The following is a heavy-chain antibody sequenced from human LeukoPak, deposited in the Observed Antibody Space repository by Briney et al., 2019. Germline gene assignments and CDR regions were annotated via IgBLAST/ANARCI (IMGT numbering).Heavy chain of an antibody. Sequence: SETLSLTFTVSGGSISSSSYYWGWIRQPPGKGLEWMGYIYYSGSTNYNPSLKSRGTISVDTSKNQFSRKLSSVTAADTAVYYCARQGYYDILTGYYNVLDFWGQGTLVTVSS. J-gene: IGHJ4*02. CDR3: ARQGYYDILTGYYNVLDF. CDR2: IYYSGST. CDR1: GGSISSSSYY. V-gene: IGHV4-61*05. D-gene: IGHD3-9*01.